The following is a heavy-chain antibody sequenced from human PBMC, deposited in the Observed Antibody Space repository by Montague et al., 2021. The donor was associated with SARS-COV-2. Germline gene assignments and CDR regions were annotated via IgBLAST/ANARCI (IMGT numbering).Heavy chain of an antibody. V-gene: IGHV4-39*01. CDR2: IYYSGST. J-gene: IGHJ3*02. CDR1: GGSISSSSYY. CDR3: ARWKLDCSGGSCYSNRFDI. Sequence: SETLSLTCTVSGGSISSSSYYWGWIRQPPGKGLEWIGSIYYSGSTYYNPSLKSRVTISVETSKNQFSLKLSSVTAADTAVYYCARWKLDCSGGSCYSNRFDIWGQGTMVTVSS. D-gene: IGHD2-15*01.